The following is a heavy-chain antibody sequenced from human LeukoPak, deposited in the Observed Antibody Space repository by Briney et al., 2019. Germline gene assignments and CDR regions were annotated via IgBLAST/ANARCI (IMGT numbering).Heavy chain of an antibody. V-gene: IGHV4-59*11. CDR3: VRDALVGYYSYYYMDV. CDR2: ISNSGST. D-gene: IGHD1-26*01. Sequence: ETLSLTCSVSGGSITSHYWSWIRQPPGKGLEWIGYISNSGSTDYNPSLRSRVTISINTSKNQFSLKLSSVTAADSAVYYCVRDALVGYYSYYYMDVWGRGTTVTVSS. J-gene: IGHJ6*03. CDR1: GGSITSHY.